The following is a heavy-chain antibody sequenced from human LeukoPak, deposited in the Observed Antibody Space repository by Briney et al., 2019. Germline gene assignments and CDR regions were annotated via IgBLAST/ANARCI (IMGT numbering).Heavy chain of an antibody. D-gene: IGHD3-10*01. CDR2: ISGSGGST. CDR1: GFTFSSYA. CDR3: AKDDRVRLGFGELGGAFDI. V-gene: IGHV3-23*01. Sequence: PGGSLRLSCAASGFTFSSYAMSWVRQAPGKGLEWVSAISGSGGSTYYADSVKGRFTISRDNSKNTLYLQMNSLRAEDTAVYYCAKDDRVRLGFGELGGAFDIWGQGTMATVSS. J-gene: IGHJ3*02.